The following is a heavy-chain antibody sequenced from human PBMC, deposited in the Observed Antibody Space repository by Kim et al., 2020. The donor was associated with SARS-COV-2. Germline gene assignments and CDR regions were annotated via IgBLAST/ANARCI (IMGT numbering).Heavy chain of an antibody. Sequence: SETLSLTCAVYGGSFSGYYWSWIHQPPGKGLEWIGEINHSGSTNYNPSLKSRVTISVDTSKNQFSLKLSSVTAADTAVYYCARGPYSSSWYGPKNWFDPWGQGTLVTVSS. D-gene: IGHD6-13*01. CDR1: GGSFSGYY. CDR3: ARGPYSSSWYGPKNWFDP. CDR2: INHSGST. J-gene: IGHJ5*02. V-gene: IGHV4-34*01.